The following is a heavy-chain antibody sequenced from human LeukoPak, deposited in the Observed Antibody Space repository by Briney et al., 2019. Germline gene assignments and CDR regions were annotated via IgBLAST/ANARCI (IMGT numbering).Heavy chain of an antibody. V-gene: IGHV4-34*01. J-gene: IGHJ4*02. CDR2: INHSGST. CDR3: ARGRGSSGTRFDY. CDR1: GGSLSGYY. Sequence: SETLSLTCAVYGGSLSGYYWSWIRQPPGKGLEWIGEINHSGSTNYNPSLKSRVTISVDTSKNQFSLKLSSVTAADTAVYYCARGRGSSGTRFDYWGQGTLVTVSS. D-gene: IGHD6-19*01.